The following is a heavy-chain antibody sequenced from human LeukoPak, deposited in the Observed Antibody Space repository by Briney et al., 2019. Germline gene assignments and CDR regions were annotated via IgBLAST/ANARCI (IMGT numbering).Heavy chain of an antibody. J-gene: IGHJ5*02. V-gene: IGHV3-23*01. D-gene: IGHD1-26*01. CDR3: AKDAYSGSFNNWFDP. CDR2: ISGSGGGT. CDR1: GFTFSSYA. Sequence: GGSLRLSCAASGFTFSSYAMSWVRQAPGKGLEWVSAISGSGGGTYYADSVKGRFTISRDNSKNTLYLQMNSLRAEDTAVCYCAKDAYSGSFNNWFDPWGQGTLVTVSS.